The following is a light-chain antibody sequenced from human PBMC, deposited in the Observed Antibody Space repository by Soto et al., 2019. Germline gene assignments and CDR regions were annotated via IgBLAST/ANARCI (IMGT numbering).Light chain of an antibody. CDR1: SSDVGGYNY. J-gene: IGLJ2*01. Sequence: QSALTQPRSVSGSPGQSVTISCTGTSSDVGGYNYVSWYQQHPGKAPKLMIYDVSNRPSGVPDRFSGSKSGNTASLTISGLQAEEEADYYCCSYAGSYTHVVFGGGTKLTVL. V-gene: IGLV2-11*01. CDR2: DVS. CDR3: CSYAGSYTHVV.